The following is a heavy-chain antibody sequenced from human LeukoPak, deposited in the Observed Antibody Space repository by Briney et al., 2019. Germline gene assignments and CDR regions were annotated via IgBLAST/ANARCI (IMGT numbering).Heavy chain of an antibody. Sequence: PSETLSLTCGVSGGSIYSHYWGWIRQPPGKGLEWIGDTYYKGNTNYNPSLKSRVTISLDTSKNHLSLTLTSVVAADTAIYYCMRRDTGWNYSDYWGQGILVTVSS. CDR3: MRRDTGWNYSDY. CDR2: TYYKGNT. CDR1: GGSIYSHY. J-gene: IGHJ4*02. V-gene: IGHV4-59*08. D-gene: IGHD6-19*01.